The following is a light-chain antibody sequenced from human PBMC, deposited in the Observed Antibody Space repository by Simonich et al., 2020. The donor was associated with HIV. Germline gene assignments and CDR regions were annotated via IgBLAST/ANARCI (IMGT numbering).Light chain of an antibody. CDR3: QQYYSTPGT. Sequence: DIVMTQSPDSLAVSLGERATINCKSSQSVLYCSNNKNYLAWYTQKPGQPPKLLVYWASTRESGVPDRFSGSGSGTDFTLTSSSLQAEDVAVYYCQQYYSTPGTFGQGTKVEIK. J-gene: IGKJ1*01. CDR2: WAS. CDR1: QSVLYCSNNKNY. V-gene: IGKV4-1*01.